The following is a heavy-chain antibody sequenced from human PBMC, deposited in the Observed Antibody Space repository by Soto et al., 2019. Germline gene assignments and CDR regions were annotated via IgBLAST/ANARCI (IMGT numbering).Heavy chain of an antibody. CDR1: GGSISSYY. V-gene: IGHV4-59*08. J-gene: IGHJ4*02. CDR3: ARGPRLLIFDY. Sequence: SDTLSLTCTVSGGSISSYYWSWIRQPPGKGLEWIGYIYYSGSTNYNPSLKSRVTISVDTSKNQFSLKLSSVTAADTAVYYCARGPRLLIFDYWGQGTLVTVSS. CDR2: IYYSGST.